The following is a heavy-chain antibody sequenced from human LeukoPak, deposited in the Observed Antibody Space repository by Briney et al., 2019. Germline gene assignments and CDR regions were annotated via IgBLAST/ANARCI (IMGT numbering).Heavy chain of an antibody. CDR3: ARERAGHLDY. V-gene: IGHV1-69*04. Sequence: ASVKVSCKASGYTFTSYDINWVRQATGQGLEWMGRIIPILGIANYAQKFQGRVTITADKSTSTAYMELSSLRSEDTAVYYCARERAGHLDYWGQGTLVTVSS. CDR1: GYTFTSYD. D-gene: IGHD6-19*01. CDR2: IIPILGIA. J-gene: IGHJ4*02.